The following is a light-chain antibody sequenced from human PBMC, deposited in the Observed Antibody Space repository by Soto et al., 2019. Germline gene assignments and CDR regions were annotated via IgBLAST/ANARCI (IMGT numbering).Light chain of an antibody. CDR2: HVT. J-gene: IGLJ1*01. CDR3: CSLTTSHTYV. V-gene: IGLV2-14*03. CDR1: SSDIGHYDY. Sequence: QSVLTQPASVSGSPGQSITISCTGTSSDIGHYDYVSWYQQHPCKAPKLMIYHVTYRPSGVSNRYSGSKSGNSVSLTISGLQADDEADYYCCSLTTSHTYVFGSGTKLTVL.